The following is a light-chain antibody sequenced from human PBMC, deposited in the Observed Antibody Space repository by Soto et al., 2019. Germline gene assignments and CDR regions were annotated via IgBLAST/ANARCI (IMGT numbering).Light chain of an antibody. Sequence: EIVMTQSPATLSVSPGERATLSCRASQSVSSSLAWYQQKPGKAPRLLIYGASTRDTGIPARFSGSGSGTEFTLTISSLQSEDFAVYYCQQYNNWPYTFGQGTKLEIK. CDR2: GAS. CDR1: QSVSSS. J-gene: IGKJ2*01. CDR3: QQYNNWPYT. V-gene: IGKV3-15*01.